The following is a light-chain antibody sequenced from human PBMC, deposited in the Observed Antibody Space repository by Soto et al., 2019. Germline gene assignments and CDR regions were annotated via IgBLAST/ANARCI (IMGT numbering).Light chain of an antibody. Sequence: QSVLTQPASVSGPPGQSITISCTGTSSDVGGYNYVSWYQQHPGKVPKLMISDVSNRPSGVSNRFSGSKSGNTASLIISGLQAEDEADYYCTSYTSSKTVVFGGGTQLTVL. CDR1: SSDVGGYNY. J-gene: IGLJ2*01. CDR2: DVS. CDR3: TSYTSSKTVV. V-gene: IGLV2-14*01.